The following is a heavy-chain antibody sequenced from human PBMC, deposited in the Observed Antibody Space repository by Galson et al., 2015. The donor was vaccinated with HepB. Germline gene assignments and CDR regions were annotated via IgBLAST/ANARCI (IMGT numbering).Heavy chain of an antibody. J-gene: IGHJ6*03. CDR3: ARVSDSSGYYHYYYYYYMDV. V-gene: IGHV1-2*04. Sequence: QSGAEVKKPGASVKVSCKASGYTFTGYYMHWVRQAPGQGLEWMGWINPNSGGTNYAQKFQGWVTMTRDTSISTAYMELSSLKASDTAMYYCARVSDSSGYYHYYYYYYMDVWGKGTTVTVSS. D-gene: IGHD3-22*01. CDR1: GYTFTGYY. CDR2: INPNSGGT.